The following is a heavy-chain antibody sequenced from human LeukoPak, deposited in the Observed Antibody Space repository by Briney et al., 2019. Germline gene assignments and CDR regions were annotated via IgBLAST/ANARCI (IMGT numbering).Heavy chain of an antibody. Sequence: GSVQVSCKAFGYTFTSYGISWVRQAPGQGLEWMGWISAYNGNTNYAQKLQGRVTMTTDTSTSTDYMELRSLRSDDADVYYCARAGWTDAFDIWGQGTMVTVS. J-gene: IGHJ3*02. CDR2: ISAYNGNT. CDR1: GYTFTSYG. V-gene: IGHV1-18*01. CDR3: ARAGWTDAFDI. D-gene: IGHD3/OR15-3a*01.